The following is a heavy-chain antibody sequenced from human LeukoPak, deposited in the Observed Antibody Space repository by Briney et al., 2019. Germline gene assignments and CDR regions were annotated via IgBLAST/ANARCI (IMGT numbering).Heavy chain of an antibody. J-gene: IGHJ4*02. CDR3: AREEGYYYGSGSYSY. D-gene: IGHD3-10*01. CDR2: ISSSSLYR. CDR1: GFTFSSYT. Sequence: GGSLRLSCAASGFTFSSYTINWVRQAPGKGLEWVSSISSSSLYRFYADSVRGRFTISRDNAKNSLYLQMTSLRAEDTAVYYCAREEGYYYGSGSYSYWGPGTLVTVST. V-gene: IGHV3-21*01.